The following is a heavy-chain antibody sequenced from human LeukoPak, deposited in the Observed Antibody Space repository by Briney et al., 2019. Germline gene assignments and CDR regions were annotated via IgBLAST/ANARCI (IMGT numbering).Heavy chain of an antibody. CDR1: AYTFTGYY. Sequence: ASVKVSCKASAYTFTGYYMHWVRQAPGQGLEWMGWVNPDSGGTNYAQKFQGRVTMTRDTSISTAYMEVSRLRSDDTAVYYCARGTTMIVVVIEGIDYWGQGTLVTVSS. J-gene: IGHJ4*02. CDR2: VNPDSGGT. D-gene: IGHD3-22*01. CDR3: ARGTTMIVVVIEGIDY. V-gene: IGHV1-2*02.